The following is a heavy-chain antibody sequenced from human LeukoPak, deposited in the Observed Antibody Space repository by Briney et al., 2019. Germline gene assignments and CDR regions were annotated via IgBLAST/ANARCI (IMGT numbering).Heavy chain of an antibody. CDR3: AKLVATSNFDY. V-gene: IGHV3-30*18. Sequence: GGSLRLSCAATGFTFSSYGMHWVRQAPGKGLEWVAVISYDGSNKYYADSVKGRFTISRDNSKNTLYLQMNSLRAEDTAVYYCAKLVATSNFDYWGQGTLVTVSS. CDR1: GFTFSSYG. J-gene: IGHJ4*02. CDR2: ISYDGSNK. D-gene: IGHD2/OR15-2a*01.